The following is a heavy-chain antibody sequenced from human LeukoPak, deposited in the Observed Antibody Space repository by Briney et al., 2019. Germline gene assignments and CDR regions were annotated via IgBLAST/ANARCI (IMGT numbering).Heavy chain of an antibody. V-gene: IGHV4-59*08. CDR2: IYYSGST. J-gene: IGHJ4*02. D-gene: IGHD4-17*01. CDR3: ANSIDFDYGDYYFDY. CDR1: GGSISSYY. Sequence: SETLSLTCTVSGGSISSYYWSWIRQPPGKGLEWIGYIYYSGSTNYNPSLKSRVTISVDTSKNQFSLKLSSVTAADTAVYYCANSIDFDYGDYYFDYWGLGALVTISS.